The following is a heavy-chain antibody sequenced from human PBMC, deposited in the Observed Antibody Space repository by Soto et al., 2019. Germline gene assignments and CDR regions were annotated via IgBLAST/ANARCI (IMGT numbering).Heavy chain of an antibody. Sequence: QVHLQQWGAGLLKPSETLSLTCAVYGGPFSGFYWSWIRQPPGKVLEWIGEINDSGSTNYNPSLKSRVTISVDTSQNKSSLKLSSMTAADTAVYYCARFRRGPAAIFDKDRGQGILVTVSS. CDR2: INDSGST. V-gene: IGHV4-34*01. D-gene: IGHD2-2*01. J-gene: IGHJ4*02. CDR3: ARFRRGPAAIFDKD. CDR1: GGPFSGFY.